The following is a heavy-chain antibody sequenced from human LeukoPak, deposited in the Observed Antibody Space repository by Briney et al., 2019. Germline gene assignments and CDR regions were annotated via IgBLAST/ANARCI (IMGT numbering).Heavy chain of an antibody. CDR3: AKVDSALMWGPTLNFDY. Sequence: PGGSLRLSCAASGFTFSSYAMSWVRQAPGKGLEWVSAISGSGGSTYYADSVKGRFTISRDNSKNTLYLQMNSLRAEDTAVYYCAKVDSALMWGPTLNFDYWGQGTLVTVSS. CDR1: GFTFSSYA. V-gene: IGHV3-23*01. J-gene: IGHJ4*02. CDR2: ISGSGGST. D-gene: IGHD3-16*01.